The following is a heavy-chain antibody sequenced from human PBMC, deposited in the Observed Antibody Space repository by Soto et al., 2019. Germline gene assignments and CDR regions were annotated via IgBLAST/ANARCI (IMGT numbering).Heavy chain of an antibody. D-gene: IGHD4-17*01. Sequence: PGEALKISCKGSGYSFTSYWIGWVRHMPGKGLEWMGIIYPGDSDTRYSPSFQGQVTISADKSISTAYLQWSSLKASDTAMYYCATSKGSAKYGVSLKAYYYYSSMDVRGQGTTVTVSS. CDR3: ATSKGSAKYGVSLKAYYYYSSMDV. J-gene: IGHJ6*02. CDR2: IYPGDSDT. V-gene: IGHV5-51*01. CDR1: GYSFTSYW.